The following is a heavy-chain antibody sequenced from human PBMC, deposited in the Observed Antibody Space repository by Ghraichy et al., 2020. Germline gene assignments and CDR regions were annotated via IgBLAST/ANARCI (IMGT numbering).Heavy chain of an antibody. J-gene: IGHJ6*02. CDR3: ARDGDCSGGSCYSWDGMDV. D-gene: IGHD2-15*01. Sequence: GESLNISCAASGFTFSSYSMNWVRQAPGKGLEWVSSISSSSSYIYYADSVKGRFTISRDNAKNSLYLQMNSLRAEDTAVYYCARDGDCSGGSCYSWDGMDVWGQGTTVTVSS. V-gene: IGHV3-21*01. CDR1: GFTFSSYS. CDR2: ISSSSSYI.